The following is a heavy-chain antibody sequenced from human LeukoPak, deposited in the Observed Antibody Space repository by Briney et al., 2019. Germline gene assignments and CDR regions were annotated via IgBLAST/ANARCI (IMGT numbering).Heavy chain of an antibody. D-gene: IGHD1-26*01. CDR1: GGSISSGGYY. J-gene: IGHJ4*02. CDR2: IYYSGTT. CDR3: ARVSATYYRSYYFDY. V-gene: IGHV4-30-4*01. Sequence: SQTLSLTCTVSGGSISSGGYYWSWIRQPPGKGLEWIGYIYYSGTTYYNPSLESRVTISVDTSKNQFSLKLSSVTAADTAVYYCARVSATYYRSYYFDYWGQGTLVTVSS.